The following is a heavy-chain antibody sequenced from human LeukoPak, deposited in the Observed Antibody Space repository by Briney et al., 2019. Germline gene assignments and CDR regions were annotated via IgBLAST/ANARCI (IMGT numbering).Heavy chain of an antibody. CDR2: IYSGGST. D-gene: IGHD5-18*01. CDR3: ARDTRGYSYAKGGYYYYFDY. Sequence: GGSLRLSCAASGFTVSSNYMTWVRQAPGKGLEWVSLIYSGGSTYYADSVKGRFAVSRDNSKNTLYLQMNSLRAEDTAVYYCARDTRGYSYAKGGYYYYFDYWGQGTLVTVSS. CDR1: GFTVSSNY. J-gene: IGHJ4*02. V-gene: IGHV3-53*01.